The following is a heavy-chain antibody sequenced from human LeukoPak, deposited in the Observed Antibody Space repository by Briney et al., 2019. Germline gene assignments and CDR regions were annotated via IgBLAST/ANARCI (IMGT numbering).Heavy chain of an antibody. CDR3: ARGFDSSGQDY. D-gene: IGHD3-22*01. Sequence: GGSLRLSCAASGFTFGSYWMHWVRQAPGKGLVWVSPINSDGSSTRYADSVKGRFTISRDNAKNTLYLQMNSLRAEDTAVYYCARGFDSSGQDYWGQGTLVTVSS. V-gene: IGHV3-74*01. J-gene: IGHJ4*02. CDR2: INSDGSST. CDR1: GFTFGSYW.